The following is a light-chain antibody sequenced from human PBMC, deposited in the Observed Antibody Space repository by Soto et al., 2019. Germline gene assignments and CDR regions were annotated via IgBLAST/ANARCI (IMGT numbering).Light chain of an antibody. CDR3: QQYHTYPWT. J-gene: IGKJ1*01. V-gene: IGKV1-16*01. Sequence: DIQMTQSPSSVSASVGDRVSMTCRASQGIGKFVAWFQHKPGKAPKSLIYGASALQHGVSSRFSGTTSGTEFTLTIDSLQPDDSATYYCQQYHTYPWTFGQGTKVE. CDR1: QGIGKF. CDR2: GAS.